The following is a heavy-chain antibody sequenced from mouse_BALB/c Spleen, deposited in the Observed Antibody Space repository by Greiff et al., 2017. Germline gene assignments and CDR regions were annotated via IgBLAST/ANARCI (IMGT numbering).Heavy chain of an antibody. D-gene: IGHD2-14*01. CDR1: GYTFTDYE. CDR2: IDPETGGT. J-gene: IGHJ2*01. Sequence: VQLQQSGAELVRPGASVTLSCKASGYTFTDYEMHWVKQTPVHGLEWIGAIDPETGGTAYNQKFKGKATLTADKSSSTAYMELRSLTSEDSAVYYCTAYYRYDDYWGQGTTLTVSS. CDR3: TAYYRYDDY. V-gene: IGHV1-15*01.